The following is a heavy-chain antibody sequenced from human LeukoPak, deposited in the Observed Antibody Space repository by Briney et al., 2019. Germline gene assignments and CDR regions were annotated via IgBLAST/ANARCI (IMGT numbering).Heavy chain of an antibody. D-gene: IGHD1-14*01. Sequence: ASVKVSCKASGYTFTSYDINWVRQATGQGLEWMGWMNPNSGNTGYAQKFQGRVTITRNTSISTAYMELSSLRSEDTAVYYCARRFGPELYYFDYWGQGTLVTVSS. J-gene: IGHJ4*02. CDR1: GYTFTSYD. CDR2: MNPNSGNT. V-gene: IGHV1-8*03. CDR3: ARRFGPELYYFDY.